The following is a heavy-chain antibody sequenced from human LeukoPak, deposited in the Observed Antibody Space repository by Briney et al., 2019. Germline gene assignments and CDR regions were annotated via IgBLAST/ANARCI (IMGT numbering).Heavy chain of an antibody. V-gene: IGHV4-39*01. CDR2: IYYSGST. CDR3: ARSVVPAAQNWFDP. J-gene: IGHJ5*02. Sequence: RPSETLSLTCTVSGGSISSSSYYWGWIRQPPGKGLEWIGSIYYSGSTYYNPSLKGRVTISVDTSKNQFSLKLSSVTAADTAVYYCARSVVPAAQNWFDPWGQGTLVTVSS. D-gene: IGHD2-2*01. CDR1: GGSISSSSYY.